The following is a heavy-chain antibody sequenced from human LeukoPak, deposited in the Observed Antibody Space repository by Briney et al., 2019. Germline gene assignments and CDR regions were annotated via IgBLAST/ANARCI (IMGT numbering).Heavy chain of an antibody. V-gene: IGHV3-7*01. CDR2: IKQDGSEK. Sequence: GGSLRLSCAASGFTFSNAWMSWVRQAPGKGLEWVANIKQDGSEKYYADSVKGRFTISRDNSKNTLYLQMNSLRAEDTAVYYCARAWYQLLSLGYWGQGTLVTVSS. J-gene: IGHJ4*02. CDR3: ARAWYQLLSLGY. D-gene: IGHD2-2*01. CDR1: GFTFSNAW.